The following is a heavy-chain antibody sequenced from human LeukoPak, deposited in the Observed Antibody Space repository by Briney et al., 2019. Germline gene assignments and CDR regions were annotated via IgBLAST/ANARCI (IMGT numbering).Heavy chain of an antibody. V-gene: IGHV4-59*01. Sequence: ASETLSLTCTVSGGSISSYYWSWIRQPSGKGLEWIGYIYYSGSTNYNPSLKSRVTISVDTSKNQFSLKLSSVTAADTAVYYCARAHRSRSTTVPSLFDPWGQGTLVTVSS. D-gene: IGHD4-17*01. J-gene: IGHJ5*02. CDR2: IYYSGST. CDR3: ARAHRSRSTTVPSLFDP. CDR1: GGSISSYY.